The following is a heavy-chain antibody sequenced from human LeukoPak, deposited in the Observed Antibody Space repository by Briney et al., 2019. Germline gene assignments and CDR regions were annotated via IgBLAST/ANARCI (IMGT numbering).Heavy chain of an antibody. V-gene: IGHV3-33*01. J-gene: IGHJ6*02. CDR1: GFTFSSYG. Sequence: TGGSLRLSCAASGFTFSSYGMHWVRQAPGKGLEWVAVIWYDGSNKYYADSVKGRFTISRDNSKNTLYLQMNSLRAEDTAVYYCARGGQYSSSWYYYYYGMDVWGQGTTVTVSS. D-gene: IGHD6-13*01. CDR3: ARGGQYSSSWYYYYYGMDV. CDR2: IWYDGSNK.